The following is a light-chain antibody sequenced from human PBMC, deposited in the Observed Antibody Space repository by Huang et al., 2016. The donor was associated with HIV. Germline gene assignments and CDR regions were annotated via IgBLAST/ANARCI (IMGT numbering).Light chain of an antibody. V-gene: IGKV3-11*01. CDR3: QQHHSWLT. CDR1: QSISNQ. CDR2: DAS. J-gene: IGKJ4*01. Sequence: IVLTQSPATLSWYLGERVTLSCRASQSISNQLAWYQQGPGQAPRLLIYDASNRVAGVPARFSGSGSGTDFTLTISSLEPEDFALYYCQQHHSWLTFGGGTKLEVK.